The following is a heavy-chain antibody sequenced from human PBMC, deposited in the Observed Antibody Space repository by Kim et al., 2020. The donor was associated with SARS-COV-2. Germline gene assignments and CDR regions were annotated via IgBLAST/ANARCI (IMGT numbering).Heavy chain of an antibody. CDR1: GYTFTSYG. D-gene: IGHD3-10*01. V-gene: IGHV1-18*01. J-gene: IGHJ4*02. Sequence: ASVKVSCKASGYTFTSYGISWVRQAPGQGLEWMGWISAYNGNTNYAQKLQGRVTMTTDTSTSTAYMELRSLRSDDTAVYYCARDQGITMVRGVITPFDYWGQGTLVTVSS. CDR2: ISAYNGNT. CDR3: ARDQGITMVRGVITPFDY.